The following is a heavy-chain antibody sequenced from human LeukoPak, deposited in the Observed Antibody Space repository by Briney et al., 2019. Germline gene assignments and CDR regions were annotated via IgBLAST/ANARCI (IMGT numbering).Heavy chain of an antibody. Sequence: GGSLRLSRAASGFTLSDFWMSWVRQAPGKGLEWVANINEDGSMKNYVESLKGRFTISRDNAKNSLYLQMNNVRVDDTGLYYCARDPRGDSNSRAFSYWGQGTLVTVSS. D-gene: IGHD2-21*01. V-gene: IGHV3-7*01. CDR3: ARDPRGDSNSRAFSY. J-gene: IGHJ4*02. CDR2: INEDGSMK. CDR1: GFTLSDFW.